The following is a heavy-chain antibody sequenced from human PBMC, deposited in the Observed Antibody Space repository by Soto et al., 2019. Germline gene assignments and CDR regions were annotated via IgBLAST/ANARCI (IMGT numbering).Heavy chain of an antibody. V-gene: IGHV4-34*01. CDR3: ARVPDYDILTGEPTYDAFDI. CDR1: GGSFSGYY. Sequence: PSETLSLTCAVYGGSFSGYYWSWIRQPPGKGLEWIGEINHSGSTNYSPSLKSRVTISVDTSKNQFSLKLSSVTAADTAVYYCARVPDYDILTGEPTYDAFDIWGQGTMVTVSS. CDR2: INHSGST. J-gene: IGHJ3*02. D-gene: IGHD3-9*01.